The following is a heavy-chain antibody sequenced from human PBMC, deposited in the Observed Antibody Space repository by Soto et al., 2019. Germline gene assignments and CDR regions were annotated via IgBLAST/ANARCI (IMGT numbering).Heavy chain of an antibody. CDR3: ARDLLHYDFGSGYSAYFYYGKDV. CDR1: GFTFSSYE. J-gene: IGHJ6*02. Sequence: SLRLSFAASGFTFSSYEMNWVRQAPGQGLEWASYISDSGGTVYYADSVKGRFTVSRDNAQNSVYLQMNSLRTEDTAVYYCARDLLHYDFGSGYSAYFYYGKDVQGQGTTVTVSS. V-gene: IGHV3-48*03. D-gene: IGHD3-3*01. CDR2: ISDSGGTV.